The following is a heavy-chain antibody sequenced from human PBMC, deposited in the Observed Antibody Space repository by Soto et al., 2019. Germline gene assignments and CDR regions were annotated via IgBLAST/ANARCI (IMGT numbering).Heavy chain of an antibody. Sequence: PSETLSLTCTVSGGSINRSNFYWGWIRQPPGKGLEWIGSIYYSGSTYYNPSLKSRVTISVDTSKNQFSLKLSSVTAADTAVYYCARVRIAAEFDYWGQGTLVTVSS. D-gene: IGHD6-6*01. CDR3: ARVRIAAEFDY. CDR1: GGSINRSNFY. CDR2: IYYSGST. J-gene: IGHJ4*02. V-gene: IGHV4-39*07.